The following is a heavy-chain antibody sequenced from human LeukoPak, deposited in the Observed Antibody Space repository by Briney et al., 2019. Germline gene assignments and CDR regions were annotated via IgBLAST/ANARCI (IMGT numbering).Heavy chain of an antibody. CDR1: GFTFSSYA. CDR2: ISGSGGST. D-gene: IGHD3-10*01. Sequence: PGGSLRLSCAASGFTFSSYAMSWVRQAPGKGLEWVSAISGSGGSTYYADSVKGRFTISRDNSKNTLYLQMNSLRAEDTAVYYCARDDYGSGTTAGGYFDYWGQGTLVTVSS. V-gene: IGHV3-23*01. CDR3: ARDDYGSGTTAGGYFDY. J-gene: IGHJ4*02.